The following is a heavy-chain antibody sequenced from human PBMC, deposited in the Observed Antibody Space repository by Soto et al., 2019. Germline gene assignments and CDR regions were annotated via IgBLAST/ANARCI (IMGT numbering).Heavy chain of an antibody. CDR1: GLTFSLYG. V-gene: IGHV3-30*18. CDR2: ISYDGSNK. Sequence: PGGSLGLCCAASGLTFSLYGMNWFGQAPGEGLEWVAVISYDGSNKYYADSVKGRFTISRDNSKNTLYLQMNSLRAEHTTVYYCAKNPNFEVSPLKLSKDWRQGTLATVSP. D-gene: IGHD1-7*01. J-gene: IGHJ4*02. CDR3: AKNPNFEVSPLKLSKD.